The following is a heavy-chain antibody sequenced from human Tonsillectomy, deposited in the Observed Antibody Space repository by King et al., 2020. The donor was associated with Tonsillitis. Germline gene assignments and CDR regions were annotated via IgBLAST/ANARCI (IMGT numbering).Heavy chain of an antibody. CDR2: ITIGGGSQ. CDR3: AKEALGYFDL. Sequence: VQLVESGGGLVQPGGSLRLSCASFGFTFSSYAMSWVRQAPGEGREWVSGITIGGGSQPYPNPVRGRFTISRDNSKNTRHLPMNSLRAEDTAVYYCAKEALGYFDLWGRGTPVTVSS. J-gene: IGHJ2*01. V-gene: IGHV3-23*04. CDR1: GFTFSSYA.